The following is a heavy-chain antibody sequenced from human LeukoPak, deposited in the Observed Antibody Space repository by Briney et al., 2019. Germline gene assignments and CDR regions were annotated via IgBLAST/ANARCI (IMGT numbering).Heavy chain of an antibody. CDR1: GGSISSRNW. Sequence: SETLSLTCAVSGGSISSRNWWSWVRQPPGKGLEWIGEIYHSGSTNYNPSLKTRVTISVDTSKNQFSLKLSSVTAADTAVYYCARGGRGSTYDYWGQGTLVTVSS. CDR2: IYHSGST. V-gene: IGHV4-4*02. J-gene: IGHJ4*02. CDR3: ARGGRGSTYDY. D-gene: IGHD5-12*01.